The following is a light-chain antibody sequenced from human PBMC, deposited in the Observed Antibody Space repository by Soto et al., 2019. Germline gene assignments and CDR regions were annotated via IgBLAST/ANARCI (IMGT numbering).Light chain of an antibody. CDR2: GAS. Sequence: TQFSGTLSLSPGESATLSFRASQTVSITYLTWYQQKPGQAPRLLIYGASTRATDTPVRFRGSGSGTEFTLTISSLQSEDFAVYYCQQYNNWPPSIIFGQGTRLEIK. CDR1: QTVSITY. CDR3: QQYNNWPPSII. J-gene: IGKJ5*01. V-gene: IGKV3-15*01.